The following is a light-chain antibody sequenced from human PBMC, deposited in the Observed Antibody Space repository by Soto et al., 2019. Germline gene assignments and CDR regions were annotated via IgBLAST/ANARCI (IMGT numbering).Light chain of an antibody. CDR3: QQYEKWPPSIP. J-gene: IGKJ5*01. V-gene: IGKV3-15*01. CDR2: GAS. Sequence: VGRTQYTATLSVSPGDRATLSCRSIQPVNNNLAWYQHKPGQAPRLLIYGASTRATGISARFSGGGSGTEFTLTISSLQSEDFALYFCQQYEKWPPSIPFGQVALPAVK. CDR1: QPVNNN.